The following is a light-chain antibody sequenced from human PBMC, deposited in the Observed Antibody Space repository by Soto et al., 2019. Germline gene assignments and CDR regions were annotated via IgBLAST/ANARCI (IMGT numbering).Light chain of an antibody. CDR2: RNN. J-gene: IGLJ1*01. CDR3: AAWDESLSGLYV. V-gene: IGLV1-47*01. Sequence: QSVLTQPPSASGTPGQRVTISCSGSSSNIGSNYVYWYQQLPGTAPKLLIYRNNQRPSGVPDRFSGSKSGTSASLGISGLRSEDGADYYCAAWDESLSGLYVFGTGTKLTVL. CDR1: SSNIGSNY.